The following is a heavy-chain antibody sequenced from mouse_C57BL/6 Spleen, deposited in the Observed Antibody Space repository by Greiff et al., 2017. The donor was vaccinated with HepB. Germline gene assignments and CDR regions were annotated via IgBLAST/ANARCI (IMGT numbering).Heavy chain of an antibody. CDR1: GFTFSNYW. CDR3: TVLTGTDYFDY. Sequence: EVQVVESGGGLVQPGGSMKLSCVASGFTFSNYWMNWVRQSPEKGLEWVGQISLKTDNYATHYVESVKGRITISRDESKSSVYLRMNNLRAEDTDIYYCTVLTGTDYFDYWGQGTTLTVSS. D-gene: IGHD4-1*01. V-gene: IGHV6-3*01. CDR2: ISLKTDNYAT. J-gene: IGHJ2*01.